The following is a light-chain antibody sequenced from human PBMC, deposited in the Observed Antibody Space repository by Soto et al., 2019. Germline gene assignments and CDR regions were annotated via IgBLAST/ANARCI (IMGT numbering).Light chain of an antibody. Sequence: QSVPTQPPSVSAAPGQRVTISCSGSSSNIGNNYVSWYRQFPGTAPKLLICEDDKRPPGIPDRFSGSKSGSSATLAITGIQTGDEADYYCGTWDSSLSAGIFGGGTKVTVL. CDR1: SSNIGNNY. V-gene: IGLV1-51*02. CDR2: EDD. CDR3: GTWDSSLSAGI. J-gene: IGLJ2*01.